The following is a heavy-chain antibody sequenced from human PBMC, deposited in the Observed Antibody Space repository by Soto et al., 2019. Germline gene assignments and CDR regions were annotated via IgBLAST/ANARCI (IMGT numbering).Heavy chain of an antibody. Sequence: QVQLVQSGAEVRKPGSSVKVSCKASGGTFGTHGITWVRQAPGQGLEWMGQIIPFFATPNYAQRFQGRVAITADAFPNTDTASMELSGLTFDDTAVYFCARCHRGLRCHLDSWGQGTLVTVSS. CDR1: GGTFGTHG. V-gene: IGHV1-69*01. CDR2: IIPFFATP. CDR3: ARCHRGLRCHLDS. J-gene: IGHJ4*02. D-gene: IGHD2-8*01.